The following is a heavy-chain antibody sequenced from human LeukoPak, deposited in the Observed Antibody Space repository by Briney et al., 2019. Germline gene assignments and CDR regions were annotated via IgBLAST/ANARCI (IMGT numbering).Heavy chain of an antibody. CDR3: ARHRTQYDYGDS. V-gene: IGHV4-59*08. CDR2: IYYSGST. CDR1: GGSISTYY. D-gene: IGHD4-17*01. J-gene: IGHJ4*03. Sequence: SETLSLTCTVSGGSISTYYWSWIRQPPGKGLEWIGYIYYSGSTNYNPSLKSRATISVDTSKNQFSLNLSSVTAADTAVYYCARHRTQYDYGDSWGHGTLVTVSS.